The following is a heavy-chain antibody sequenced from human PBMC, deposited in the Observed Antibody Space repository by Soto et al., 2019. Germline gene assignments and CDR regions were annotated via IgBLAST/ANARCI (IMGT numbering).Heavy chain of an antibody. Sequence: PSETLSLTCTVSGGSISSSSYYWGWIRQPPGKGLEWIGSIYYSGSTYYNPSLKNRVNISVDTSKNQLSLKLSSVTAAYTAVYYCARHGLTMTTVPLYYFDYWGQGTLVTVSS. CDR2: IYYSGST. V-gene: IGHV4-39*01. CDR3: ARHGLTMTTVPLYYFDY. D-gene: IGHD4-4*01. J-gene: IGHJ4*02. CDR1: GGSISSSSYY.